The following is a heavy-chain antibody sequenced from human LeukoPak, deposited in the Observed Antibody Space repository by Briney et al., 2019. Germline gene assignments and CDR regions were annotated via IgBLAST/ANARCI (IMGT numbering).Heavy chain of an antibody. CDR2: IYYSGST. CDR1: GGSISSGGYY. Sequence: SQTLSLTCTVSGGSISSGGYYWSWIRQHPGKGLEWIGYIYYSGSTYYNPSLKSRVTISVDTSKNQFSLKLSSVTAADTAVYYCARAPYYGDFPYYFDYWGQGTLVNVSS. CDR3: ARAPYYGDFPYYFDY. J-gene: IGHJ4*02. D-gene: IGHD1-26*01. V-gene: IGHV4-31*03.